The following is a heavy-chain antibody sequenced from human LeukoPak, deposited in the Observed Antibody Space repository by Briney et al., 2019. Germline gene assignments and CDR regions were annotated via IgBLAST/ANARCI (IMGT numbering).Heavy chain of an antibody. Sequence: GGSLRLSCAASGFTFSSYAMHWVRQAPGKGLEWVAHINQDGSKEYYMDSVKARFTISRDNAKNSLSLQMNSLRAEDTAVYYCAKGGDWFHKRSLYYFDYWGQGALVTVSS. CDR1: GFTFSSYA. CDR3: AKGGDWFHKRSLYYFDY. CDR2: INQDGSKE. J-gene: IGHJ4*02. V-gene: IGHV3-7*01. D-gene: IGHD3-9*01.